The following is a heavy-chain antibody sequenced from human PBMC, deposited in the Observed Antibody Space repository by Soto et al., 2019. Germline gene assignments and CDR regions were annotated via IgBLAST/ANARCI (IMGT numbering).Heavy chain of an antibody. D-gene: IGHD1-26*01. CDR3: ARVSGSNGGLVTPFDY. Sequence: GASVKVSCKASGYTFTSYGISWVRQAPGQGLEWMGWISAYNGNTNYAQKLQGRVTMTTDTSTSTAYMELRSLRSDDTAVYYCARVSGSNGGLVTPFDYWGQGTLVTVSS. J-gene: IGHJ4*02. CDR1: GYTFTSYG. V-gene: IGHV1-18*01. CDR2: ISAYNGNT.